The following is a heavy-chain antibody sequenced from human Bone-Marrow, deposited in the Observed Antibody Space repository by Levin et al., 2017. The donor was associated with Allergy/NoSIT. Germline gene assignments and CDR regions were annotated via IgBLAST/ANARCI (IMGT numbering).Heavy chain of an antibody. CDR3: ARDRVPSSRDAFDV. V-gene: IGHV4-61*02. D-gene: IGHD2-2*01. Sequence: PSETLSLTCTISGGSISSGSYYWSWIRQPAGKAPEWIGRVYTTASINYNPSFKSRVTISGGASRNQFSLKLTSVTAADTAIYYCARDRVPSSRDAFDVWGQGTLVTVSS. CDR2: VYTTASI. J-gene: IGHJ3*01. CDR1: GGSISSGSYY.